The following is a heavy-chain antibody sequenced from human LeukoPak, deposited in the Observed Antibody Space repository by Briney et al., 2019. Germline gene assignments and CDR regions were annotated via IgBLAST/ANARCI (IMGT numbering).Heavy chain of an antibody. D-gene: IGHD2-21*02. V-gene: IGHV3-43*02. CDR3: AKDRWSSGSDSTGMEV. CDR1: GFTVDVYA. J-gene: IGHJ6*02. Sequence: GGSLSLSCAASGFTVDVYAVHWVRHAPGKGLEWVSRSDSNGTYYADSVKGRFTISTDNNRNSLYLQMSSLTIEDTAFYYCAKDRWSSGSDSTGMEVWGQGTTVTVSS. CDR2: SDSNGT.